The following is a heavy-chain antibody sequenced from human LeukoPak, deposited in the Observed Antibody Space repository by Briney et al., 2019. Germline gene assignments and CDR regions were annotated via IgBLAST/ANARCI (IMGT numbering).Heavy chain of an antibody. Sequence: GGSLRLSCAASGFTVSSNYMSWVRQAPGKGLEWVAVIWYDGSNKYYADSVKGRFTISRDNSKNTLYLQMNSLRAEDTAVYYCARVPAGDYDFWSGYCYYCYYYYMDVWGKGTTVTVSS. CDR1: GFTVSSNY. CDR2: IWYDGSNK. V-gene: IGHV3-33*08. J-gene: IGHJ6*03. CDR3: ARVPAGDYDFWSGYCYYCYYYYMDV. D-gene: IGHD3-3*01.